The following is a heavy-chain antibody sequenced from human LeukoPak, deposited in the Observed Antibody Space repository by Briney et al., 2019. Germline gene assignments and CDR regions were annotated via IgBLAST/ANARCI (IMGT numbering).Heavy chain of an antibody. CDR3: AREGSSDYFDY. CDR2: ISSSGSTK. D-gene: IGHD6-6*01. Sequence: GGSLRLSCAASGFTFNSYEMNWVRQAPGKGLEWVSYISSSGSTKYYADSVKGRFTISRDNAKNSLYLQMNSLRAEDTAVYYCAREGSSDYFDYWGQGTLVTVSS. CDR1: GFTFNSYE. V-gene: IGHV3-48*03. J-gene: IGHJ4*02.